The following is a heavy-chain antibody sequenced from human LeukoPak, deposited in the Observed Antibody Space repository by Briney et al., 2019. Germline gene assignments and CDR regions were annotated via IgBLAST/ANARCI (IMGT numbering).Heavy chain of an antibody. D-gene: IGHD2-2*03. V-gene: IGHV1-46*03. CDR3: ARDFGYCSSTSCYRDYYYYMDV. CDR1: GYTFTSYY. CDR2: INPSGGST. J-gene: IGHJ6*03. Sequence: ASVKVSCKASGYTFTSYYMHWVRQAPGQGLEWMGIINPSGGSTSYAQKFQGRVTMTRDTSTSTVYMELGSLRSEDTAVYYCARDFGYCSSTSCYRDYYYYMDVWAKGTTVTVYS.